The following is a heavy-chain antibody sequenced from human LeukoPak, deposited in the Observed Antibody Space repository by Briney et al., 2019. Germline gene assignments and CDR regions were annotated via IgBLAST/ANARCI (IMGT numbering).Heavy chain of an antibody. Sequence: SQTLSLTCAISGDSVSSNSAAWNWIRQSPSRGLEWLGRTYYRSKWYNDYAVSVKSRITINPDTSKNQFSLQLNSVTPEDTAVYYCARQYYYGSGSYYHPNLDYWGQGTLVTVSS. CDR2: TYYRSKWYN. J-gene: IGHJ4*02. V-gene: IGHV6-1*01. CDR1: GDSVSSNSAA. D-gene: IGHD3-10*01. CDR3: ARQYYYGSGSYYHPNLDY.